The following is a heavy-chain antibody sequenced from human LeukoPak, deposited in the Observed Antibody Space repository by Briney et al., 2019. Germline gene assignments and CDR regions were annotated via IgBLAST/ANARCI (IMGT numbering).Heavy chain of an antibody. CDR3: ARPDSSGYNWFDP. CDR2: INHSGST. V-gene: IGHV4-34*01. J-gene: IGHJ5*02. D-gene: IGHD3-22*01. CDR1: GGSFSGYY. Sequence: SETLSLTCAVYGGSFSGYYWSWIRQPPGKGLEWIGEINHSGSTNYNPSLKSRVTISVDTSKNQFSLKLSSVTAADTAVYYCARPDSSGYNWFDPWGQGTLVTVSS.